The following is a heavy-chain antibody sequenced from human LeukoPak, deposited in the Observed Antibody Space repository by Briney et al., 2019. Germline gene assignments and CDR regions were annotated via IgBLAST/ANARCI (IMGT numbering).Heavy chain of an antibody. D-gene: IGHD2-15*01. J-gene: IGHJ4*02. CDR3: ARSGAPTLDY. V-gene: IGHV3-74*01. CDR1: GFTFSSCW. CDR2: IDSDGSST. Sequence: GGSLRLSCAASGFTFSSCWMHWVRQAPGQGLVWVSRIDSDGSSTIYADSAKGRFTISRDNAKNTLYLQMNSLGAEDTAVYYCARSGAPTLDYWGQGTLVIVSS.